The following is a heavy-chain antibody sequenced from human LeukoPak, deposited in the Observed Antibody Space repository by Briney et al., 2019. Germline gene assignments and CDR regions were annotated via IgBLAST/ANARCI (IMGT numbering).Heavy chain of an antibody. D-gene: IGHD5-18*01. CDR3: AKDPYFQAAMVRFDY. Sequence: QPGGSLTPSCAPSGLSFGSYAMSSVRPPPRKGLEWVLSIRGSGGSTYYAASVKGRFTISRDNSKNTLYLQMNSLRAEDTAVYYCAKDPYFQAAMVRFDYWGQGTLVTVSS. CDR1: GLSFGSYA. J-gene: IGHJ4*02. V-gene: IGHV3-23*01. CDR2: IRGSGGST.